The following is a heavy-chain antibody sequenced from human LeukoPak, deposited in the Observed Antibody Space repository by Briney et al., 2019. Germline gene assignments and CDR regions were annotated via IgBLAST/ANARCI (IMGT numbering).Heavy chain of an antibody. J-gene: IGHJ3*02. V-gene: IGHV3-23*01. D-gene: IGHD6-13*01. CDR3: TTAPSSSWSEDAFDI. CDR1: GFTFSSYA. CDR2: ISGSGGST. Sequence: GGSLRLSCAASGFTFSSYAMSWVRQAPGKGLEWVSAISGSGGSTYYADSVKGRFTISRDNSKNTLYLQMNSLKTEDTAVYYCTTAPSSSWSEDAFDIWGQGTMVTVSS.